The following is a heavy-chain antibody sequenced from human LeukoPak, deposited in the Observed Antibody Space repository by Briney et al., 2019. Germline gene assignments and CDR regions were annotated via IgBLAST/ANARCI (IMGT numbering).Heavy chain of an antibody. CDR2: ISSSSSYT. CDR1: GFTFSDYY. CDR3: ASTRRDGYNSFDY. Sequence: GGSLRLSCAASGFTFSDYYMSWIRQAPGKGLEWVSYISSSSSYTSYADSVKGRFTISRDNAKNLLYLQMNSLRAEDTAVYYCASTRRDGYNSFDYWGQGTLVTVSS. V-gene: IGHV3-11*06. J-gene: IGHJ4*02. D-gene: IGHD5-24*01.